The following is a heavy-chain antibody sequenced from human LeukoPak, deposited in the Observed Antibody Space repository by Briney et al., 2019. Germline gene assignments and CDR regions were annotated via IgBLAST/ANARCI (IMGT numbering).Heavy chain of an antibody. CDR3: ARGNNRNGGFYFDH. J-gene: IGHJ4*02. CDR2: IRHSGYT. V-gene: IGHV4-59*01. CDR1: GGSISSFY. Sequence: PSETLSLTCTASGGSISSFYWFWIRQPPGRGLESIGFIRHSGYTSYNPSLKSRVAISVDTSKKQFSLRLSSVTAADTAVYYCARGNNRNGGFYFDHWGQGALVPVSS. D-gene: IGHD1/OR15-1a*01.